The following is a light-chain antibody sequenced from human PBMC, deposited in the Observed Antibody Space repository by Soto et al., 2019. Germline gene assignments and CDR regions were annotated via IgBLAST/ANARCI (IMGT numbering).Light chain of an antibody. CDR3: QQYNSWPLT. V-gene: IGKV3D-15*01. CDR2: DIF. J-gene: IGKJ4*01. Sequence: EIVMTQSPATLSVSPGERATLSCRASQSVGSDLAWYQQKPGQAPRLVIYDIFTRATGVTTRISGSGSGTEFTFTIISLQSEDFAVYYCQQYNSWPLTFGGGTKVEIK. CDR1: QSVGSD.